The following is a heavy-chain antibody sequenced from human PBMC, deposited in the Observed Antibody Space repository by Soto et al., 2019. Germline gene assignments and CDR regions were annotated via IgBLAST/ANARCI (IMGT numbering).Heavy chain of an antibody. CDR2: IYYSGST. CDR3: ARDLLGGWFDP. Sequence: SETLSLTCTVSGGSISSYYWSWIRQPPGKGLEWIGYIYYSGSTNYDPSLKSRVTISVDTSKNQFSLKLSSVTAADTAVYYCARDLLGGWFDPWGQGTLVTVSS. CDR1: GGSISSYY. J-gene: IGHJ5*02. D-gene: IGHD3-16*01. V-gene: IGHV4-59*01.